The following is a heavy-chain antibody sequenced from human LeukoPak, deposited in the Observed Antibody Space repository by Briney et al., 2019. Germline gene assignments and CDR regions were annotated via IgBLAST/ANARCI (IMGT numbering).Heavy chain of an antibody. CDR2: IWYDGSKT. CDR1: GFTFTIYG. D-gene: IGHD3-10*01. Sequence: PGRSLRLSCATSGFTFTIYGMHWVRQAPDKVLEWVAVIWYDGSKTYYADSVKGRFTISRDTSTNTLYLQMNGLRAEDTAVYYCARSLERDYSGSGNYYMNNWFDPWGQGTLVTVSS. V-gene: IGHV3-33*01. J-gene: IGHJ5*02. CDR3: ARSLERDYSGSGNYYMNNWFDP.